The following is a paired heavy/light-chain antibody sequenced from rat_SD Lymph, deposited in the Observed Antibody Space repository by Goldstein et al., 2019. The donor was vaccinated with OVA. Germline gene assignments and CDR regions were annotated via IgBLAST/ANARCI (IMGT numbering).Heavy chain of an antibody. D-gene: IGHD5-1*01. CDR2: ISSGGRL. Sequence: QVQLQESGPGLVQSSQTLSLTCTVSGFSLNDYAINWIRQPPGKGLEWIAAISSGGRLHYNSTLESRLYISRDTSTSQVFLEMDSLQIEDTAVYFCTRLNWEDWYFDFWGPGTMVTVTS. CDR3: TRLNWEDWYFDF. CDR1: GFSLNDYA. V-gene: IGHV2S12*01. J-gene: IGHJ1*01.
Light chain of an antibody. J-gene: IGKJ4*01. CDR1: QSLLASGNQKNY. V-gene: IGKV8S6*01. CDR2: LAS. Sequence: DIVMTQSPSSLAMSAGETVTINCKSSQSLLASGNQKNYLAWYQQKPRQSPELLIYLASTRESGVPDRFIGSGSGTEFTLTISSVQVEDLADYYCQQHFSYPFTFGSGTKLEIK. CDR3: QQHFSYPFT.